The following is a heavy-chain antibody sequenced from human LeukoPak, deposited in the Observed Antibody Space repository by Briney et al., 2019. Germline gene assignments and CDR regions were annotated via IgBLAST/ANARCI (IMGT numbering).Heavy chain of an antibody. D-gene: IGHD3-10*01. V-gene: IGHV3-30*02. J-gene: IGHJ5*02. CDR1: GFTFSHYG. CDR2: LRYDESNK. Sequence: GGSLRLSCAASGFTFSHYGMHWVRQAPGKGLEWVAFLRYDESNKYYAESVKGRFTISRDNSKNTLYLQMNSLRAEDTAVYYCATYGSGSYYTGNWFDPWGQGILVTVSS. CDR3: ATYGSGSYYTGNWFDP.